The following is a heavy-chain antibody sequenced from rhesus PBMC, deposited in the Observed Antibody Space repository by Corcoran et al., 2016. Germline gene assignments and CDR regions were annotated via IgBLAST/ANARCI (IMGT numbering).Heavy chain of an antibody. V-gene: IGHV4-65*01. J-gene: IGHJ1*01. Sequence: VQLQESGPGLVKPSETLSLTCAVSGGSVSSSNWWSWIRQPPGKGLEWIGYISVSRGSTYYNPSPKSRFTISTDTSKNQFSLKLSSVTAADTAVYYCARSGYCSGIYCYAYFEFWGQGALVTVSS. D-gene: IGHD2-27*01. CDR3: ARSGYCSGIYCYAYFEF. CDR2: ISVSRGST. CDR1: GGSVSSSNW.